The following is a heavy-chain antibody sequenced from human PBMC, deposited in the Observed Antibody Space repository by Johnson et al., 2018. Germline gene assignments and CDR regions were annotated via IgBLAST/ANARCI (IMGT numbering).Heavy chain of an antibody. CDR3: AKAPVGWLGEGAEYFQH. Sequence: VQLVQSGGGLVQPGRSXRLSCAASGFTFDDYAMHWVRQAPGKGLEWVSGIRWNSGSIGYAASVEGRFTISSDNAKTSLYLQMNSLRPEETALYYCAKAPVGWLGEGAEYFQHWGQGTLVTVSS. J-gene: IGHJ1*01. CDR1: GFTFDDYA. D-gene: IGHD3-3*01. V-gene: IGHV3-9*01. CDR2: IRWNSGSI.